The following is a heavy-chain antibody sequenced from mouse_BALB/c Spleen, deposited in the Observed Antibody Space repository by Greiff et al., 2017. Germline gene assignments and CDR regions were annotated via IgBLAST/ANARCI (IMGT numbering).Heavy chain of an antibody. CDR3: SRGCYWEDYAMDY. J-gene: IGHJ4*01. Sequence: VQLQQSGPELVKPGASVKVSCKASGYAFTSYNMYWVKQSHGKSLEWIGYIDPYNGGTSYNQKFKGKATLTVDKSSSTAYMHLNSLTSEDSAVYYFSRGCYWEDYAMDYWGQGTSVTVSS. V-gene: IGHV1S135*01. D-gene: IGHD4-1*01. CDR1: GYAFTSYN. CDR2: IDPYNGGT.